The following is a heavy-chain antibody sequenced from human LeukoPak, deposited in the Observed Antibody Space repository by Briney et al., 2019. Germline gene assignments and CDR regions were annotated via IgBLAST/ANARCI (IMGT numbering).Heavy chain of an antibody. CDR3: ARARDFWSSDEPNYDY. V-gene: IGHV1-18*04. CDR2: ISAYNGKT. Sequence: ASVKVSCKTSGFTFTMYYINWVRQAPGQGLEWMGWISAYNGKTLYTQELQGRVTMTIGTSTTTAYMELRNLRSDDTAVYYCARARDFWSSDEPNYDYWGQGTLVSVSS. J-gene: IGHJ4*02. CDR1: GFTFTMYY. D-gene: IGHD3-3*01.